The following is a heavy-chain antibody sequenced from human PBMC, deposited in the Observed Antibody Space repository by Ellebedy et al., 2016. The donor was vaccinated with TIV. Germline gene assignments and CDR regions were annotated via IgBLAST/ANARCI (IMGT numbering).Heavy chain of an antibody. Sequence: GESLKISCASSGFTFSNYAMNWVRQAPGKGLEWVSSVSGSGASIYYADSVKGRFLISIDNSKNTLYLQMKGLGVEDSAVYYCAIPRVEDTTMVSADYWGQGTLVSVSS. D-gene: IGHD5-18*01. CDR1: GFTFSNYA. V-gene: IGHV3-23*01. CDR2: VSGSGASI. CDR3: AIPRVEDTTMVSADY. J-gene: IGHJ4*02.